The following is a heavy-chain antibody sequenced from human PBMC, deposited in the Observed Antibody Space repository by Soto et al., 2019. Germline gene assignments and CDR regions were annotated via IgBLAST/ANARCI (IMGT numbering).Heavy chain of an antibody. D-gene: IGHD2-2*03. Sequence: EVQVLESGGGLVQPGGSLRLSCAATGFTFSDFAMSWVRQAPGKGLEWVSRIYGGGNGPHYADSVKGRVTISRDNSKNTLYLPMNSMRAEDTAVYYCATMEGMDPWADSFDYWGQRTLVTVSS. V-gene: IGHV3-23*01. CDR3: ATMEGMDPWADSFDY. J-gene: IGHJ4*02. CDR2: IYGGGNGP. CDR1: GFTFSDFA.